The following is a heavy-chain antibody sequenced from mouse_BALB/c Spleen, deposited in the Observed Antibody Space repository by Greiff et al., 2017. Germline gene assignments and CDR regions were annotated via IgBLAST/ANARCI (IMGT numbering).Heavy chain of an antibody. CDR3: TRSDGYSFYYFDY. D-gene: IGHD2-3*01. V-gene: IGHV1-5*01. Sequence: EVQRVESGTVLARPGASVKMSCKASGYTFTSYWMHWVKQRPGQGLEWIGAIYPGNSDTSYNQKFKGKAKLTAVTSTSTAYMELSSLTNEDSAVYYCTRSDGYSFYYFDYWGQGTTLTVSS. CDR1: GYTFTSYW. CDR2: IYPGNSDT. J-gene: IGHJ2*01.